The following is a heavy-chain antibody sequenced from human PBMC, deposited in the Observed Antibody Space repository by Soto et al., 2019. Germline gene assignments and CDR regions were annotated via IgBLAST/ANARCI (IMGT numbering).Heavy chain of an antibody. CDR2: IYHSGST. Sequence: SETLSLTCAVSGGSISSGGYSWSWIRQPPGKGLEWIGYIYHSGSTYYNPSLKSRVTISVDRSKNQFSLKLSSVTAADTAVYYCASFYDSSGYRGRTVDYWGQGTLVTVSS. V-gene: IGHV4-30-2*01. CDR1: GGSISSGGYS. CDR3: ASFYDSSGYRGRTVDY. J-gene: IGHJ4*02. D-gene: IGHD3-22*01.